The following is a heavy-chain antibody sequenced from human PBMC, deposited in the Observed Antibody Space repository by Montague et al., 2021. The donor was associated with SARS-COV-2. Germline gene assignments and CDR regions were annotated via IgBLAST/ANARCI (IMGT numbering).Heavy chain of an antibody. CDR3: ARDDRTFGEPI. V-gene: IGHV4-59*01. J-gene: IGHJ3*02. D-gene: IGHD3-10*01. CDR2: IFYSGST. CDR1: GASIRNYY. Sequence: SETLSLTCTVSGASIRNYYWSWIRQPPGKGLEWIGYIFYSGSTNYNPSLESRVTISVDTSKNQVSLKLTSVTAADTAVYYCARDDRTFGEPIWGQGTMVTVSS.